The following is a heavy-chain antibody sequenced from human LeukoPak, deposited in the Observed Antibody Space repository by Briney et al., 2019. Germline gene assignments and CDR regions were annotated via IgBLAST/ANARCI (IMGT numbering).Heavy chain of an antibody. V-gene: IGHV3-23*01. CDR1: GFTFSTYN. Sequence: QSGGSLRLSCAASGFTFSTYNMNWVRQAPGNGLEWVSAVGGTDDRTYYAAFVKGRFTIYRDNSKNTLYLQMNSLRAEDTAVYYCAKDGSYYFDYWGQGTLVTVSS. CDR2: VGGTDDRT. J-gene: IGHJ4*02. CDR3: AKDGSYYFDY.